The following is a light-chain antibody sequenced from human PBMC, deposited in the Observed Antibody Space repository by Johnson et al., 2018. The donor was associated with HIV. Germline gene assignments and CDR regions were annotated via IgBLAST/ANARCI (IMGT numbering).Light chain of an antibody. CDR2: DNY. J-gene: IGLJ1*01. V-gene: IGLV1-51*01. CDR3: GTWDSSLTSYV. Sequence: QSVLTQPPSVSAAPGQTVTISCSGSSSNVGSSFVSWYRQVPGTAPKLLIYDNYKRPSGIPGRFSGSKSGPSATLGITGLQTGDEADYYCGTWDSSLTSYVFGAGTKVTVL. CDR1: SSNVGSSF.